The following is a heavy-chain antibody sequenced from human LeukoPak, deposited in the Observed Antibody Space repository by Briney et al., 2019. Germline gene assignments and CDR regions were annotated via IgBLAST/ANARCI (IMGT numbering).Heavy chain of an antibody. CDR1: GGTFSSYA. D-gene: IGHD2-21*02. V-gene: IGHV1-69*05. J-gene: IGHJ4*02. CDR3: ARAVLCGGDCYSDFDY. CDR2: IIPIFGTA. Sequence: SVKVSCKASGGTFSSYAISWVRQAPGQGLEWMGRIIPIFGTANYAQKFQGRVTITTDESTSTAYVELSSLRSEDTAVYYCARAVLCGGDCYSDFDYWGQGTLVTVSS.